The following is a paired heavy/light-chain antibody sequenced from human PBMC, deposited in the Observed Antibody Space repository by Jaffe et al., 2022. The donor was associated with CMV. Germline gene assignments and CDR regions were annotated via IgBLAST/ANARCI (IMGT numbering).Heavy chain of an antibody. J-gene: IGHJ3*02. V-gene: IGHV3-9*01. CDR2: ISWNSGAI. Sequence: EVQLVESGGRLVQPGRSLRLSCGGSGFPFDEYAMHWVRQVPGKGLEWVSGISWNSGAIGYVDSVKGRFTVSRDNAKNSLYLQMNNLRPEDTAFYYCAKTSGPTLGGDAYDMWGQGTMVIVSS. D-gene: IGHD2-8*02. CDR3: AKTSGPTLGGDAYDM. CDR1: GFPFDEYA.
Light chain of an antibody. V-gene: IGKV4-1*01. J-gene: IGKJ4*01. Sequence: DIVMTQSPESLAVSLGERATISCRSSQSVLYSSNSQNYLAWYQQKPGQSPKLLIYWASTRESGVPDRFSGSGSGTDFTLTISSLQAEDVAVYYCQQYYSTPITFGGGTKVEIK. CDR2: WAS. CDR1: QSVLYSSNSQNY. CDR3: QQYYSTPIT.